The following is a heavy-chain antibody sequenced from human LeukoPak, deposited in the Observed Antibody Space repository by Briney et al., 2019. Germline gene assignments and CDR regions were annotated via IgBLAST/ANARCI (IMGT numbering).Heavy chain of an antibody. D-gene: IGHD2-15*01. V-gene: IGHV1-46*01. J-gene: IGHJ4*02. Sequence: ASVKVSCKASGYTFTSYYMHWVRQAPGQGLEWMGIINPSGGSTSYAQKFQGRVAMTRDMSTSTVYMELSSLRSEDTAVYYCASAMVDPVFDYWGQGTLVTVSS. CDR1: GYTFTSYY. CDR3: ASAMVDPVFDY. CDR2: INPSGGST.